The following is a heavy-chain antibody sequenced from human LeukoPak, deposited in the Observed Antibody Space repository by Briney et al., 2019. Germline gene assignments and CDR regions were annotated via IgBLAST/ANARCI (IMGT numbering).Heavy chain of an antibody. V-gene: IGHV4-59*08. Sequence: PSETLSLTCTVSGGSISSYYWSWIRQPPGKGLEWIGYIYYSGSTNYNPSLKSRVTISVDTSKNQFSLKLSSVTAADTAVYYCAGPHNYDVLTGTENWFDPWGQGTLVTVSS. CDR2: IYYSGST. D-gene: IGHD3-9*01. CDR3: AGPHNYDVLTGTENWFDP. J-gene: IGHJ5*02. CDR1: GGSISSYY.